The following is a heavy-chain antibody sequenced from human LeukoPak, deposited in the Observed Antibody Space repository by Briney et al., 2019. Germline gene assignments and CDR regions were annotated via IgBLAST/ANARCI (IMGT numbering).Heavy chain of an antibody. Sequence: ASVKVSCKVSGYTLTELSMHWVRQAPGKGLEWMGGFDPEDGEPIYAQKFQGRVTMTEDTSTDTAYMELSSLRSEDTAVYYCATGESEYCSSTSCYTGAAFDIWGQGTMVTVSS. D-gene: IGHD2-2*02. CDR3: ATGESEYCSSTSCYTGAAFDI. CDR2: FDPEDGEP. V-gene: IGHV1-24*01. CDR1: GYTLTELS. J-gene: IGHJ3*02.